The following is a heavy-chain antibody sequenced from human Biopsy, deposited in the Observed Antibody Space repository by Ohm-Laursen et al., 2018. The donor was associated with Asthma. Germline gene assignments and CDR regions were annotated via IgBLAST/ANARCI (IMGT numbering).Heavy chain of an antibody. V-gene: IGHV3-30*18. CDR3: AKRRGYSGHDNDY. J-gene: IGHJ4*02. D-gene: IGHD5-12*01. CDR1: GFTFSTYG. CDR2: ISYDGNHK. Sequence: LSCAASGFTFSTYGMHWVRQAPGKGLEWVAVISYDGNHKFYEDSVKGRFTISRVNSKNTLYLQMNSLRTEDTAVYYCAKRRGYSGHDNDYWGQGTLVIVSS.